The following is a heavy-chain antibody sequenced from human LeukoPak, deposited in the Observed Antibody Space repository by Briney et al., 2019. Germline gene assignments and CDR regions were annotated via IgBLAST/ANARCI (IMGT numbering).Heavy chain of an antibody. V-gene: IGHV3-23*01. Sequence: GGSLRLFCAASGFTFSIYAMSWVRQAPGKGLEWVSVIGASGGSTYYADSVKGRFTVSRDNSENTLYLQMNSLRTEDTAMYYCARDALTGYYSPGYYFDYWGQGTLVTISS. D-gene: IGHD3-9*01. J-gene: IGHJ4*02. CDR3: ARDALTGYYSPGYYFDY. CDR2: IGASGGST. CDR1: GFTFSIYA.